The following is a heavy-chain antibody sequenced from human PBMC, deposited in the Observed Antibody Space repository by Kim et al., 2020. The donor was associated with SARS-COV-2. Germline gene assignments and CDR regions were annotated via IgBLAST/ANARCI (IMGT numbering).Heavy chain of an antibody. J-gene: IGHJ4*02. CDR2: INPSGGST. D-gene: IGHD6-19*01. CDR3: ARDPGGVAGTPHQDDY. V-gene: IGHV1-46*01. CDR1: GYTFTSYY. Sequence: ASVKVSCKASGYTFTSYYMHWVRQAPGQGLEWMGIINPSGGSTSYAQKFQGRVTMTRDTSTSTVYMELSSLRSEDTAVYYCARDPGGVAGTPHQDDYWGQGTLVTVSS.